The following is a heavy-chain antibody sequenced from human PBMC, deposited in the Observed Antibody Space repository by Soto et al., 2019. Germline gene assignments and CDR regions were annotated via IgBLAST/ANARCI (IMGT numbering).Heavy chain of an antibody. D-gene: IGHD3-16*01. V-gene: IGHV3-15*01. Sequence: KPGGSLRLSCVGSGFGFSSAWLSWVRQAPGKGLEWVGRLRSKARGGTTDYAAPVKGRFTLSRDDSENTLYLEMNNLTIEDTAVYYCAWDHSGGMDVWGQGTTVTVSS. J-gene: IGHJ6*02. CDR2: LRSKARGGTT. CDR1: GFGFSSAW. CDR3: AWDHSGGMDV.